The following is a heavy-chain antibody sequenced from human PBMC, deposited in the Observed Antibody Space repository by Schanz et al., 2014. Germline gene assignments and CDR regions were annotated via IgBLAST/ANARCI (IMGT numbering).Heavy chain of an antibody. V-gene: IGHV1-69*02. CDR2: IIPILGIA. J-gene: IGHJ3*02. Sequence: QVQVVQSGAEVKKPGSSVKVSCKASGGTFSSYTISWVRQAPGQGLEWMGRIIPILGIANYAQKFQGRVTITADKSTFTAYMDVSSLRYEDTALYYCARGTMPGTFDIWGQGTMVTVSS. CDR3: ARGTMPGTFDI. D-gene: IGHD2-2*01. CDR1: GGTFSSYT.